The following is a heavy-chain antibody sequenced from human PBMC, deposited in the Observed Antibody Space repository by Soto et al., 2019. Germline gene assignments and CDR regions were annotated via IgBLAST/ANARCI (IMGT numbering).Heavy chain of an antibody. CDR1: GYTFTSYD. Sequence: QVQLVQSGSEVKKPGASVKVSCKASGYTFTSYDINWVRQATGQGLEWMGWMNPNSGNTGYAQKFQGRVTMTRNTSISTAYMELSSLRSEDTAVYYCARKLTRPLQSITGLNRDLDYWGQGTLVTVSS. J-gene: IGHJ4*02. V-gene: IGHV1-8*01. CDR3: ARKLTRPLQSITGLNRDLDY. CDR2: MNPNSGNT. D-gene: IGHD1-20*01.